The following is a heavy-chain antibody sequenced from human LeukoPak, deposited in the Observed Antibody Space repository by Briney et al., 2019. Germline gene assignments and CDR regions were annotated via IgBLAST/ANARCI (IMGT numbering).Heavy chain of an antibody. CDR1: GGSFSGYY. CDR3: AASLWFGIYPDY. Sequence: TSETLSLTCAVYGGSFSGYYWSWIRQPPGKGLEWIGEINHSGSTNYNPSLKSRVTISVDTSNNHLSLSLNSVTTADTAVYYCAASLWFGIYPDYWGQGSLVTVSS. J-gene: IGHJ4*02. V-gene: IGHV4-34*01. CDR2: INHSGST. D-gene: IGHD3-10*01.